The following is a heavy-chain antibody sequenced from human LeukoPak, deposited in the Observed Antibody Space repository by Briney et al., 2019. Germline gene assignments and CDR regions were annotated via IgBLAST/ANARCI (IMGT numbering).Heavy chain of an antibody. V-gene: IGHV1-69*13. J-gene: IGHJ4*02. Sequence: SVKVSCKASGYTFTGYYMHWVRQAPGQGLEWMGGIIPIFGTANYAQKFQGRVTITADESTSTAYMELSSLRSEDTAVYYCAVICGSSCYDEDYWGQGTLVTVSS. CDR2: IIPIFGTA. D-gene: IGHD2-15*01. CDR1: GYTFTGYY. CDR3: AVICGSSCYDEDY.